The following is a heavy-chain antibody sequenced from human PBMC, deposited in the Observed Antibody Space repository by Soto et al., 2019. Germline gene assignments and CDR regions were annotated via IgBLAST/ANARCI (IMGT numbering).Heavy chain of an antibody. Sequence: LRLSCAASGFTFSSYEMNWVRQAPGKGLEWVSYITTSGKTIHYADSVKGRFTISRDNAKNSLYLQMNSLRAEDTAVYYCARDIDYYDSSGYQGYWGQGTLVTVSS. CDR3: ARDIDYYDSSGYQGY. J-gene: IGHJ4*02. V-gene: IGHV3-48*03. CDR2: ITTSGKTI. CDR1: GFTFSSYE. D-gene: IGHD3-22*01.